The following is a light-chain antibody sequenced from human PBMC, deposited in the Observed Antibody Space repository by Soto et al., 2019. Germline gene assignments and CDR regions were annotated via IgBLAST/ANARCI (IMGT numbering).Light chain of an antibody. Sequence: DIQMTQSPSSLSASVGDRVTITCRASQSISSYLNWYQQKPGKAPKLLIYAASSLRSEVPSRFSGSGSGTDFTLTISSLQPEDFATYYCQQSYSTPYTFGQGTKREIK. J-gene: IGKJ2*01. CDR1: QSISSY. V-gene: IGKV1-39*01. CDR3: QQSYSTPYT. CDR2: AAS.